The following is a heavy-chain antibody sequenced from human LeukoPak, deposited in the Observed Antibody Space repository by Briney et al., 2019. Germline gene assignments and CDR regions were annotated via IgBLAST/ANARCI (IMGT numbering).Heavy chain of an antibody. D-gene: IGHD3-3*01. CDR2: INHSGST. J-gene: IGHJ6*03. CDR3: ARGSLYYDFWSGLLRGYYYMDV. CDR1: GVSFSGYY. Sequence: SETLSLTCAVDGVSFSGYYWSWIRQHPAMGLEWIGEINHSGSTNYNPSLKSRVTISVDASKNQFSLELGSVTAADTAVYYCARGSLYYDFWSGLLRGYYYMDVWGKGTTVTVSS. V-gene: IGHV4-34*01.